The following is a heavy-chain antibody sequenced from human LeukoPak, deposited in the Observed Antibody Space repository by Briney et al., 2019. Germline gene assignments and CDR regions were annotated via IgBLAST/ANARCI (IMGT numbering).Heavy chain of an antibody. V-gene: IGHV6-1*01. CDR2: TYYRSTWYN. J-gene: IGHJ5*02. D-gene: IGHD2-2*01. CDR3: ARRLTQYDCFDP. CDR1: GDSVSSNSVT. Sequence: SQTLSLTCAISGDSVSSNSVTWNWIRQSPSRGLEWLGRTYYRSTWYNDYAVSVRGRITVNPDTSKNQFSLHLNSVTPEDTAVYYCARRLTQYDCFDPWGQGILVTVSP.